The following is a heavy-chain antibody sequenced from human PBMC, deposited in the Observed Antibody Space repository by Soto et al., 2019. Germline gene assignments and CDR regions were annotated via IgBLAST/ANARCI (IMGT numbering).Heavy chain of an antibody. CDR3: ATADSYAYYYGMDV. D-gene: IGHD5-18*01. CDR1: GGSISSGGYS. J-gene: IGHJ6*02. CDR2: IYHSGST. Sequence: SETLSLTCAVSGGSISSGGYSWSWIRQPPGKGLEWIGYIYHSGSTYYNPSLKSRVTISVDRSKNQFSLKLSSVTAADTAVYYCATADSYAYYYGMDVWGQVTTVTVSS. V-gene: IGHV4-30-2*01.